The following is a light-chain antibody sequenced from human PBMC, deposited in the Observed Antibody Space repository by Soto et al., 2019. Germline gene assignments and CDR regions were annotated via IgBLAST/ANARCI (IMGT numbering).Light chain of an antibody. J-gene: IGLJ2*01. CDR1: VLPQQN. V-gene: IGLV3-25*02. Sequence: SYELTQPPSVSVSPGQTARITCPGDVLPQQNAYWYQQKPGQAPVLMIYKDTERPSGIPERFSGSSSGTIVTLTISGVQAEDEADYYCQSADSSGGYHVIFGGGTKVTVL. CDR3: QSADSSGGYHVI. CDR2: KDT.